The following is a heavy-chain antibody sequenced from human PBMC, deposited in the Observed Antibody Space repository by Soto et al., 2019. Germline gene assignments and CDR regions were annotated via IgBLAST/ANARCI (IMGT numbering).Heavy chain of an antibody. D-gene: IGHD3-3*01. CDR1: GFTFSSYS. CDR3: ARDAAADIRSLVWVSQNTKSYYLKY. J-gene: IGHJ4*02. CDR2: ISSSSSTI. V-gene: IGHV3-48*01. Sequence: SCAASGFTFSSYSMNWVRQAPGKGMEWVSYISSSSSTIYYADSVKGRFTISRDNAKNSLYLQMNSLRAEDTAVYCCARDAAADIRSLVWVSQNTKSYYLKYWCQETLVTVSA.